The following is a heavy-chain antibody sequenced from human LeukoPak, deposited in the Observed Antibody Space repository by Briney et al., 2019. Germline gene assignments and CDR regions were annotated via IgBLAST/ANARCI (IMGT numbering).Heavy chain of an antibody. D-gene: IGHD1-1*01. CDR3: TRDGIRVLDY. Sequence: SQTLSPTCAISGDSVSSNSAAWNWIRQSPSRGLEWLGRTYYRSKWYSDYAVSVKSRIVINPDTSKNQFSLQLSSVTPEDTAVYYCTRDGIRVLDYWGQGILVTVSS. V-gene: IGHV6-1*01. CDR1: GDSVSSNSAA. J-gene: IGHJ4*02. CDR2: TYYRSKWYS.